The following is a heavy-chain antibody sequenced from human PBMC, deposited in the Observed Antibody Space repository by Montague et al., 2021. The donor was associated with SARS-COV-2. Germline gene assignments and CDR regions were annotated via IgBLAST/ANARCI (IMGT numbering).Heavy chain of an antibody. J-gene: IGHJ5*02. CDR2: IQQDESEK. CDR1: GFTFSRYW. D-gene: IGHD3-10*01. V-gene: IGHV3-7*01. CDR3: ATYYYNSDHVRSA. Sequence: SLRLSCAASGFTFSRYWMSWVRQAPGRGLEWVANIQQDESEKNYVESVKGRFTISRDNAKNSLYLQMNSLRAEDTAVYYCATYYYNSDHVRSAWGQGTLVTVSS.